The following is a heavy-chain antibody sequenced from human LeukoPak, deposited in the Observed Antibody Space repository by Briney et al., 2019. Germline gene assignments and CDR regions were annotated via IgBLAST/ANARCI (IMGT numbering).Heavy chain of an antibody. V-gene: IGHV3-21*01. D-gene: IGHD3-22*01. CDR3: ARVSYDSSGNYYGYFDS. Sequence: GGSLRLSCVASGFTFSSYTMNWVRQAPGKGLDWVSSISSSSKFIYYADSVKGRFTITRDNAKNSLYLQMNSLRAEDTAVYYCARVSYDSSGNYYGYFDSWGQGSLATVSS. J-gene: IGHJ4*02. CDR2: ISSSSKFI. CDR1: GFTFSSYT.